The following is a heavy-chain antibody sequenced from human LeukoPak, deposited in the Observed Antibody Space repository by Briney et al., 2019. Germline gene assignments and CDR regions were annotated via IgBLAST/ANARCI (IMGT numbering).Heavy chain of an antibody. CDR1: GGTFSSYA. CDR3: ARDLDYGDYIGWFDP. Sequence: EASVKVSCKASGGTFSSYAISWVRQALGQGLEWMGRIIPILGIANYAQKFQGRVTITADKSTSTAYMELSSLRSEDTAVYYCARDLDYGDYIGWFDPWGQGTLVTVSS. J-gene: IGHJ5*02. V-gene: IGHV1-69*04. CDR2: IIPILGIA. D-gene: IGHD4-17*01.